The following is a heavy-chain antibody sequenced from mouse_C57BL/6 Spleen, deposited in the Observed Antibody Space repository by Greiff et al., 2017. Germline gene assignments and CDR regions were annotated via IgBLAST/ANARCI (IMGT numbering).Heavy chain of an antibody. CDR3: ARNGDGRSPFAY. J-gene: IGHJ3*01. V-gene: IGHV1-64*01. CDR2: IHPNSGST. CDR1: GYTFTSYW. Sequence: QVQLQQPGAELVKPGASVKLSCKASGYTFTSYWMHWVKQRTGQGLEWIGMIHPNSGSTNYNEKFKSKATLTVDKSSSTAYMQLSSLTSEDSAVXSWARNGDGRSPFAYWGQGTLVTVSA. D-gene: IGHD1-1*01.